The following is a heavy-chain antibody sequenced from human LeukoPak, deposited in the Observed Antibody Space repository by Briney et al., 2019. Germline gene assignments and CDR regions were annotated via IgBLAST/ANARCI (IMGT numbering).Heavy chain of an antibody. J-gene: IGHJ5*01. V-gene: IGHV4-61*02. CDR2: IYTSGST. CDR1: GGSISRGSYY. D-gene: IGHD2-21*02. CDR3: ARGDFQQSVINWFDS. Sequence: SETLSLICTVSGGSISRGSYYWSWIRQPAGKGLEWIGRIYTSGSTNYNPSLKSRVTISVDTSKNQFSLKLSSVTAADTAVYYCARGDFQQSVINWFDSWGQGTLVTVSS.